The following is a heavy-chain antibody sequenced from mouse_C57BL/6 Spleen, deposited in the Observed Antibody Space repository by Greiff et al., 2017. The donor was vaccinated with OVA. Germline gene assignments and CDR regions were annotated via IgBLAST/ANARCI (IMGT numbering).Heavy chain of an antibody. D-gene: IGHD2-12*01. CDR3: ARGELLGNFDV. CDR2: ISYDGSN. Sequence: VQLKESGPGLVKPSQSLSLTCSVTGYSITSGYYWNWLRQFPGNKLEWMGYISYDGSNNYNPSLKNRISITRDTSKNQFFLKLNSVTTEDTATYYCARGELLGNFDVWGTGTTVTVSS. J-gene: IGHJ1*03. CDR1: GYSITSGYY. V-gene: IGHV3-6*01.